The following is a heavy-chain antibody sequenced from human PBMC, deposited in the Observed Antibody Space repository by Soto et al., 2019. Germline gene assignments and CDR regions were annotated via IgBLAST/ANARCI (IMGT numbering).Heavy chain of an antibody. CDR3: AREGYCSGGSCYLAYGMDV. CDR2: IIPIFGTA. V-gene: IGHV1-69*13. CDR1: GGTFSSYA. D-gene: IGHD2-15*01. J-gene: IGHJ6*02. Sequence: SVKVSCKASGGTFSSYAISWVRQAPGQGLEWMGGIIPIFGTANYAQKFQGRVTITADESTSTAYMELSSLRSEDTAVYYCAREGYCSGGSCYLAYGMDVWGQGTTVTVSS.